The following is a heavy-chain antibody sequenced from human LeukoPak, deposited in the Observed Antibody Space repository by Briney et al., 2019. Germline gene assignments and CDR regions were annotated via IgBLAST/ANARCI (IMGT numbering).Heavy chain of an antibody. CDR1: GFSLSTSGVG. D-gene: IGHD3-10*01. CDR2: IYWDDDK. V-gene: IGHV2-5*02. Sequence: SGPTLVKPTQTLTLTCTFSGFSLSTSGVGVGWIRQPPGKALEWLALIYWDDDKRYSPSLKSRLTITKDTSKNQVVLTMTNMDPVDTATYYCAHSRYYYGSGSYSYFDYWGQGTLVTVSS. CDR3: AHSRYYYGSGSYSYFDY. J-gene: IGHJ4*02.